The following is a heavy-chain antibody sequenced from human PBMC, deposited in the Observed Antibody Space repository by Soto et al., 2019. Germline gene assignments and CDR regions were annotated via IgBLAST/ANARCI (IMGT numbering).Heavy chain of an antibody. D-gene: IGHD6-19*01. CDR3: AADYGSCWYDFDY. J-gene: IGHJ4*02. CDR1: GFTFTSSA. CDR2: IVVGSGNT. Sequence: ASVKVSCKDSGFTFTSSAMQWARQVRGQRLEWIGWIVVGSGNTNYAQKFQERVTITRDMSTSTAYMELSSLRSEDTALYYCAADYGSCWYDFDYWGQGTLVTVSS. V-gene: IGHV1-58*02.